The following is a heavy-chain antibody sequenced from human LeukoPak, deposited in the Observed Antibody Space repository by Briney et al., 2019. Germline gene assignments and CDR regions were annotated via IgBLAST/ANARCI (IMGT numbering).Heavy chain of an antibody. CDR1: GFSFSGYG. CDR2: ISYDALNK. V-gene: IGHV3-30*18. CDR3: AKDWRWELPIYGFNV. Sequence: GGSLRLSCEASGFSFSGYGMHWVCQAPGKGLEWLAFISYDALNKYYADSVKGRFTLSRDNSKNMLYLQMNSLRAEDTAIYYCAKDWRWELPIYGFNVWGQGTMVSVSS. J-gene: IGHJ3*01. D-gene: IGHD1-26*01.